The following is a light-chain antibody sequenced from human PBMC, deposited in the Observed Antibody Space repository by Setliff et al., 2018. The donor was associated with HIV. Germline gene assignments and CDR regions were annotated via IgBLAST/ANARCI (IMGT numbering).Light chain of an antibody. CDR3: QSYDRSLRVVV. CDR2: GNS. Sequence: QSVLTQPPSVSGAPGQRVTISCTGSSSNIGPGYDVHWYQQVPGTAPKLLIYGNSNRPSGVPERFSASKSGTSASLTITGLQAGDEGDYYCQSYDRSLRVVVFGGGTSGPS. CDR1: SSNIGPGYD. V-gene: IGLV1-40*01. J-gene: IGLJ2*01.